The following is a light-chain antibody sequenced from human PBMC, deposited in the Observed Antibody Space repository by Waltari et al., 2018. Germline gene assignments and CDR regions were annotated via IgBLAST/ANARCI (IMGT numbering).Light chain of an antibody. V-gene: IGLV2-14*03. Sequence: QSALTQPASVSGSPGQSITIPCTGPSRDVGGYNYVSWYQKHPGKAPKLMIYDVSHRPSGVSNRFSGSKSGNTASLTISGLQAEDEADYYCSSYTGSSTLVFGGGTKLTVL. CDR2: DVS. J-gene: IGLJ2*01. CDR1: SRDVGGYNY. CDR3: SSYTGSSTLV.